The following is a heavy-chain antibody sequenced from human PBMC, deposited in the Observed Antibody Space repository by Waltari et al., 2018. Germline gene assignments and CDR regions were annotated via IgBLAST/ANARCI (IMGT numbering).Heavy chain of an antibody. CDR1: GGSFSGYY. CDR3: ASQGGYYDSSGFDY. CDR2: SNHSGST. J-gene: IGHJ4*02. Sequence: QVQLQQWGAGLLKPSETLSLTCAVYGGSFSGYYWSWIRKPPGKGLEWIGESNHSGSTNYNPSLKSRVTISVDTSKNQFSLKLSSVTAADTAVYYCASQGGYYDSSGFDYWGQGTLVTVSS. D-gene: IGHD3-22*01. V-gene: IGHV4-34*01.